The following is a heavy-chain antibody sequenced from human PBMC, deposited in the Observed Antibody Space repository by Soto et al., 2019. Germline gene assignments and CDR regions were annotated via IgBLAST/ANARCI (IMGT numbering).Heavy chain of an antibody. CDR3: ARVLGPVTNYCYMDV. Sequence: EVQVVESGGGLVQPGGSLRLSCAASGFSFSSYGMNWVRQVPGKGLEWVSYISSSSRTIYYAESVKGRFTISRDNAKNSLYLQMNSLRAEDTAVYYCARVLGPVTNYCYMDVWGKGTTVTGSS. CDR2: ISSSSRTI. CDR1: GFSFSSYG. V-gene: IGHV3-48*01. J-gene: IGHJ6*03. D-gene: IGHD4-17*01.